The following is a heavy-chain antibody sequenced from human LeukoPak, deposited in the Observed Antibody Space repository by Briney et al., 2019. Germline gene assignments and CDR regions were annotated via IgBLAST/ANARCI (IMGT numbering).Heavy chain of an antibody. CDR1: GFTFDDYA. CDR2: ISWNSGSI. D-gene: IGHD5-18*01. Sequence: PGGSLRLSCAASGFTFDDYAMHWVRQAPGKGLEWVSGISWNSGSIGYADSVKGRFTISRDNAKNSLYLQMNSLRAEDTALYYCAKGPSIGTAMVTGYFQHWGQGTLVTVSS. J-gene: IGHJ1*01. V-gene: IGHV3-9*01. CDR3: AKGPSIGTAMVTGYFQH.